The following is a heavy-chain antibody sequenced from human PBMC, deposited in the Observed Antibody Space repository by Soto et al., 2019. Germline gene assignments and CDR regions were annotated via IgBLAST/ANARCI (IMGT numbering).Heavy chain of an antibody. CDR2: IWYNGSNK. CDR3: ARSPYSSSDAFDI. J-gene: IGHJ3*02. D-gene: IGHD6-6*01. V-gene: IGHV3-33*08. Sequence: GGSLRLSCAASGFTFSSYSMHWVRQAPGKGLEWVADIWYNGSNKYYADSVKGRFTISRDNSKNTLYLQMNSLRAEDTAVYYSARSPYSSSDAFDIWGQGTMVTVSS. CDR1: GFTFSSYS.